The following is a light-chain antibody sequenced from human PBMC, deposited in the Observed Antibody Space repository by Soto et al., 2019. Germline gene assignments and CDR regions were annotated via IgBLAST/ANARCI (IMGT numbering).Light chain of an antibody. V-gene: IGKV3-20*01. CDR1: QSVSSSY. J-gene: IGKJ1*01. CDR2: GAS. Sequence: LTQSPGTLSLSPGERATLSCRASQSVSSSYLAWYQQKPGQAPRLLIYGASSRATGIPDRFSGSGSGTDFTLTIGRLEPEDVAVYYCQQYVKSPWTFGQGTKVDIK. CDR3: QQYVKSPWT.